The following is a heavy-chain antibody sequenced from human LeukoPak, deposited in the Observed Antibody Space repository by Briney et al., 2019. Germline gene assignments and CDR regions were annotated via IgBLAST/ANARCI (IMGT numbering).Heavy chain of an antibody. V-gene: IGHV3-23*01. D-gene: IGHD4-17*01. CDR1: GFTFNSYA. CDR2: ISGSGGSK. CDR3: AKNYGDYADDYFDY. Sequence: GGSLRLSCAASGFTFNSYAMSWVRQAPGKGLEWVSTISGSGGSKYYANSVKGRFTISRDNSKNTLYLQMNSLRAEDTAVYYCAKNYGDYADDYFDYWGQGTLVTVSS. J-gene: IGHJ4*02.